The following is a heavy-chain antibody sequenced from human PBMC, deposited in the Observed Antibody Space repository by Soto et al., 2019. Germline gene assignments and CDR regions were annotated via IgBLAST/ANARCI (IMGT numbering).Heavy chain of an antibody. D-gene: IGHD6-6*01. Sequence: SETLSLTCIVSGGSISSSSYYWGWIRQPPGKGLEWIGSIYYSGSTYYNPSLKSRVTISVDTSKNQFSLKLSSVTAADTAVFYCARHRARNCIDPWGKGTLVTVSS. CDR2: IYYSGST. CDR1: GGSISSSSYY. J-gene: IGHJ5*02. CDR3: ARHRARNCIDP. V-gene: IGHV4-39*01.